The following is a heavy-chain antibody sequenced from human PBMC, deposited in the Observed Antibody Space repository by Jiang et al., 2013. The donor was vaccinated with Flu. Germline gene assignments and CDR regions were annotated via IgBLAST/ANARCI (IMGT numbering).Heavy chain of an antibody. V-gene: IGHV1-69*01. J-gene: IGHJ3*02. D-gene: IGHD3-22*01. CDR3: ARDKHYYDSSGYYLDAFDI. Sequence: GAEVKKPGSSVKVSCKASGGTFSSYAISWVRQAPGQGLEWMGGIIPIFGTANYAQKFQGRVTITADESTSTAYMELSSLRSEDTAVYYCARDKHYYDSSGYYLDAFDIWGQGTMVTVSS. CDR2: IIPIFGTA. CDR1: GGTFSSYA.